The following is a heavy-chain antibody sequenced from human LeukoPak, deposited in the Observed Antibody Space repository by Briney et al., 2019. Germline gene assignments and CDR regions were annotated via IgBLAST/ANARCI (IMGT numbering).Heavy chain of an antibody. CDR2: IYYSGST. CDR3: ASAYYDILTGSEDYYFDY. J-gene: IGHJ4*02. Sequence: SQTLSLTCTVSGGSIRSGDYYWSWIRQPPGKGLEWIGYIYYSGSTYYNPSLKSRVTISVDTSKNQFSLKLSSVTAADTAVYYCASAYYDILTGSEDYYFDYWGQGTLVTVSS. CDR1: GGSIRSGDYY. V-gene: IGHV4-30-4*01. D-gene: IGHD3-9*01.